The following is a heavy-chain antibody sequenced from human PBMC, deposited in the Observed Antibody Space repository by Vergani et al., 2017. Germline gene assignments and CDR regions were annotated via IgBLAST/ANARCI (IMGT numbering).Heavy chain of an antibody. CDR2: IWYDGSNK. CDR3: ARDRRSSPTYYFDY. V-gene: IGHV3-33*01. D-gene: IGHD6-6*01. Sequence: VQLLESGGGLVRPGVSLRLSCAASGFTFSSHGMHWVRQAPGKGLEWVAVIWYDGSNKYYADSVKGRFTISRDNSKNTLYLQLNSLRAEDTAVDYCARDRRSSPTYYFDYWGQGTLVTVSS. CDR1: GFTFSSHG. J-gene: IGHJ4*02.